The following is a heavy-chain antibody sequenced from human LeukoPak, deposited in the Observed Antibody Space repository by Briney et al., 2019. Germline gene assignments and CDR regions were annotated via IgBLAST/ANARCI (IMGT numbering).Heavy chain of an antibody. V-gene: IGHV4-61*02. CDR3: ATAGMSSVEY. D-gene: IGHD5/OR15-5a*01. Sequence: SQTLSLTCTVSGGSISSGSYYWSWIRQPAGKGLEWIGRIYTSGSTNYNPSLKSRVTISVDTSKNQFSLKLSSVTAADTAVYYCATAGMSSVEYWGHGTLVTVSS. CDR2: IYTSGST. CDR1: GGSISSGSYY. J-gene: IGHJ4*01.